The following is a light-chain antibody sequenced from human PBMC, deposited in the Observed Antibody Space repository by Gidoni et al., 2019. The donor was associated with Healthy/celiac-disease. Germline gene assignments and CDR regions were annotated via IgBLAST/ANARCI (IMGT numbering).Light chain of an antibody. CDR3: QQRSNWPLIT. CDR2: DAS. V-gene: IGKV3-11*01. J-gene: IGKJ5*01. Sequence: DIVLTQSPATLSLSPVERATLSCRASQSVSSYLAWYQQKPGQAPRLLIYDASNSATGIPARFSGSGSGTDFTLTISSLEPEDFAVYYCQQRSNWPLITFGQGTRLEIK. CDR1: QSVSSY.